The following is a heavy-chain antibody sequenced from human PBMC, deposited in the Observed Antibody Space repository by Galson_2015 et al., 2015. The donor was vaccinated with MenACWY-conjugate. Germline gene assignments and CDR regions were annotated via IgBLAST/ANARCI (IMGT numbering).Heavy chain of an antibody. V-gene: IGHV4-59*08. CDR2: IYYSGST. J-gene: IGHJ3*02. Sequence: SETLSLTCTVSGDSIRSYYWSWIRQPPGKGLEWIGYIYYSGSTNYNPSLKSRVTISLDTSKNQFSLKLSSVTAADTAVYYCARVGGAAAPFSGAFDIWGQGTMVTVSS. CDR1: GDSIRSYY. D-gene: IGHD6-13*01. CDR3: ARVGGAAAPFSGAFDI.